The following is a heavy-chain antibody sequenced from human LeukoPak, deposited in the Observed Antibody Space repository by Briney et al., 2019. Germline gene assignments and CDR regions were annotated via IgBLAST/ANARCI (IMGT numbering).Heavy chain of an antibody. CDR1: GFTFSSYA. CDR2: ISYDGSNK. CDR3: AREVGSDYYDSRLDY. J-gene: IGHJ4*02. V-gene: IGHV3-30-3*01. Sequence: GGSLRLSCAASGFTFSSYAMHWVRQAPGKGLEWVAVISYDGSNKYYADSVKGRFTISRDNSKNTLYLQMNSLGAEDTAVYYCAREVGSDYYDSRLDYWGQGTLVAVSS. D-gene: IGHD3-22*01.